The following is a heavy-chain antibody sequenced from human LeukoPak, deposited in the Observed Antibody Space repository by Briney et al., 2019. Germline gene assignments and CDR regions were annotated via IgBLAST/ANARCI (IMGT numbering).Heavy chain of an antibody. CDR2: IYHSGST. CDR1: GGSISSSNW. Sequence: SGTLSLTCAVSGGSISSSNWWSWVRQPPGKGLEWIGEIYHSGSTNYNPSLKSRVTISVDKSKTQFSLKLSSVTAADTAVYYCARAISGGILHFDYWGQGTLVTVSS. D-gene: IGHD1-26*01. J-gene: IGHJ4*02. V-gene: IGHV4-4*02. CDR3: ARAISGGILHFDY.